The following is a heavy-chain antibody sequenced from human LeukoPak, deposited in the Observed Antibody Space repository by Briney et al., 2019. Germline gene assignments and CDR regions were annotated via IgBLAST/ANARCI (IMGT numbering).Heavy chain of an antibody. CDR2: INHSGKT. V-gene: IGHV4-34*01. Sequence: SETLSLTCAVYGGSFSGYYWSWIRQPPGKGLEWIGEINHSGKTKYNPSLKSRVTISIDTSKRQFSLSLTSVTAADTALYYCARGRSKTWNYWGQGTLVTVSS. D-gene: IGHD1-1*01. J-gene: IGHJ4*02. CDR3: ARGRSKTWNY. CDR1: GGSFSGYY.